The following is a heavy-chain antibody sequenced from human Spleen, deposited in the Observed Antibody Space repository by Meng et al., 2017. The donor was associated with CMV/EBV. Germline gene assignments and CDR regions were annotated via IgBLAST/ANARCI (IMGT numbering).Heavy chain of an antibody. CDR2: TIPILGIA. Sequence: SVKVSCKASGGTFSSYAISWVRQAPGQGLEWMGGTIPILGIANYAQNFQGRVTVTADKSTTTVFMELSSLRSADTAVYYCARTLVVPDAIRLLSRGSPYYTTHYYYGMDVWGQGTTVTV. J-gene: IGHJ6*02. D-gene: IGHD2-2*02. CDR3: ARTLVVPDAIRLLSRGSPYYTTHYYYGMDV. V-gene: IGHV1-69*10. CDR1: GGTFSSYA.